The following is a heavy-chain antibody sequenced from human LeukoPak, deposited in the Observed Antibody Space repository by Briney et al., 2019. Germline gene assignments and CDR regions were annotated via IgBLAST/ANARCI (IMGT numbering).Heavy chain of an antibody. Sequence: SETLSLTCSVSGGSISSGGYYWSWIRQPPGKGLEWIGEINHSGSTNYNPSLKSRVTISVDTSKNQFSLKLSSVTAADTAVYYCASGVQWLVHWGQGTLVTVSS. J-gene: IGHJ4*02. CDR2: INHSGST. V-gene: IGHV4-39*07. CDR3: ASGVQWLVH. D-gene: IGHD6-19*01. CDR1: GGSISSGGYY.